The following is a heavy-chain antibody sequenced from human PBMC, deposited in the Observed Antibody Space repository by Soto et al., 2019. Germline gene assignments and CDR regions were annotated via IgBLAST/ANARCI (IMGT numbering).Heavy chain of an antibody. CDR2: IKQDGSKK. Sequence: EVQLEESGGGLVQPGGSLRLSCAASGFTLSMYWINWVRQAPGRGLEWVANIKQDGSKKSYLDSVRGRFTISIDNVRNSLYLQMDSLRADDTALYYCARDVSPGSSSLYLDAFDIWGQGTMVIFSS. J-gene: IGHJ3*02. CDR3: ARDVSPGSSSLYLDAFDI. D-gene: IGHD6-13*01. V-gene: IGHV3-7*05. CDR1: GFTLSMYW.